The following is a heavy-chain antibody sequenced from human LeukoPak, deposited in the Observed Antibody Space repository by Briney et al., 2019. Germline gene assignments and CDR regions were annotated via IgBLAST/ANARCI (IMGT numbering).Heavy chain of an antibody. CDR1: GFTFSSYS. V-gene: IGHV3-48*04. CDR3: ARVLRYCSGGNCYSGGLGYMDV. J-gene: IGHJ6*03. Sequence: GGSLRLSCAASGFTFSSYSMNWVRQAPGKGLEWVSYITFSSSIIYYADSVKGRFTISRDNAKNSLFLQMNSLRAGDTAVYYCARVLRYCSGGNCYSGGLGYMDVWGKGTTVTISS. CDR2: ITFSSSII. D-gene: IGHD2-15*01.